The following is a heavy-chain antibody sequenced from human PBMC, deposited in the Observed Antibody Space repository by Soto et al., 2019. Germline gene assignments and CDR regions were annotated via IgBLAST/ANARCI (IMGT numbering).Heavy chain of an antibody. CDR3: ARDLSTSWIRDGMDV. D-gene: IGHD2-2*01. J-gene: IGHJ6*02. CDR2: IWYDGSNK. V-gene: IGHV3-33*01. Sequence: GGSLRLSCAASGFTFSSYGMHWVRQAPGKGLEWVAVIWYDGSNKYYADSVKGRFTISRDNSKNTLYLQMNSLRAEDTAVYYCARDLSTSWIRDGMDVWGQGTTVTVS. CDR1: GFTFSSYG.